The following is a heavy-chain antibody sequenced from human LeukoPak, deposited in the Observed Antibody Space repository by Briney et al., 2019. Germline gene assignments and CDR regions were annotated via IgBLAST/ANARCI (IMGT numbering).Heavy chain of an antibody. Sequence: GGSLRLSCVASGFTFSSYWMTWVRQAPGKGLEWVANIKTDGSQIYYVDSVKGRFTISRDNAKNSLYLQMNSLRAEDTAVYYCARSWFGELLEPSFDYWGQGTLVTVSS. J-gene: IGHJ4*02. V-gene: IGHV3-7*01. CDR1: GFTFSSYW. CDR3: ARSWFGELLEPSFDY. CDR2: IKTDGSQI. D-gene: IGHD3-10*01.